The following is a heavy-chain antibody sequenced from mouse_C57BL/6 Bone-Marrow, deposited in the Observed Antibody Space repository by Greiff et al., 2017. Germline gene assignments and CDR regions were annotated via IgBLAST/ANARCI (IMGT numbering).Heavy chain of an antibody. CDR2: IYPGDGDT. J-gene: IGHJ2*01. V-gene: IGHV1-82*01. Sequence: VKLQESGPELVKPGASVKISCKASGYAFSSSWMNWVKQRPGKGLEWIGRIYPGDGDTNYNGKFKGKATLTADKSSSTAYMQLSSLTSEDSAVYFCARGYYYGSSYWDYWGQGTTLTVSS. D-gene: IGHD1-1*01. CDR1: GYAFSSSW. CDR3: ARGYYYGSSYWDY.